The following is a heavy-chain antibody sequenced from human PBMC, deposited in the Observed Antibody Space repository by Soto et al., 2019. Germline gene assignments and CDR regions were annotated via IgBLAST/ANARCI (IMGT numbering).Heavy chain of an antibody. CDR1: GGSISSGGYS. CDR2: IYHSGST. V-gene: IGHV4-30-2*01. Sequence: SETLSLTCAVSGGSISSGGYSCSWIRQPPGKGLEWIGYIYHSGSTYYNPSLKSRVTISVDRSKNQFSLKLSSVTAADTAVYYCARGGGITMVRGVIIKQAFDIWGQGTMVTVS. CDR3: ARGGGITMVRGVIIKQAFDI. D-gene: IGHD3-10*01. J-gene: IGHJ3*02.